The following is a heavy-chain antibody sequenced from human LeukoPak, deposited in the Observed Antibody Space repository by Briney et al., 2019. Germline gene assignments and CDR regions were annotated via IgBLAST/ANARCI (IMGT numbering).Heavy chain of an antibody. D-gene: IGHD2-2*01. CDR2: ISYDGSNK. CDR3: AKDLKVLVPAAIRY. J-gene: IGHJ4*02. V-gene: IGHV3-30-3*01. Sequence: GGSLRLSCAASGFTFSSYAMHWVRQAPGKGLEWVAVISYDGSNKYYADSVKGRFTISRDNSKNTLYLQMNSLRAEDTAVYYCAKDLKVLVPAAIRYWGQGTLVTVSS. CDR1: GFTFSSYA.